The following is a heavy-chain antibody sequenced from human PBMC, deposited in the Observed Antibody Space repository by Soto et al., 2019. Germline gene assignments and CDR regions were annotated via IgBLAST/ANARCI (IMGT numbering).Heavy chain of an antibody. CDR2: ISAYNGNT. CDR3: ARDRSLPPDYDILTGYYKPLDY. D-gene: IGHD3-9*01. V-gene: IGHV1-18*01. Sequence: ASVKVSCKASGYTFTSYGISWVRQAPGQRLGWMGWISAYNGNTNYAQTLQGRVPMTTDTSTSTAYMELRSLRSDDTAVYYCARDRSLPPDYDILTGYYKPLDYWGQGTLVTVSS. J-gene: IGHJ4*02. CDR1: GYTFTSYG.